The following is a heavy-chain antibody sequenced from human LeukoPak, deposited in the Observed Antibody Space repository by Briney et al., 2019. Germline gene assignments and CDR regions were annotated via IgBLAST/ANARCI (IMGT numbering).Heavy chain of an antibody. D-gene: IGHD6-19*01. V-gene: IGHV1-2*06. CDR1: RYTFTGYY. J-gene: IGHJ4*02. CDR3: ARAGSGWYNMDY. Sequence: ASVKVSCKASRYTFTGYYMHWVRQAPGQGLEWMGRINPNSGGTNYAQKFQGRVTMTRDTSISTAYMELSRLRSDDTAVYYCARAGSGWYNMDYWGQGTLVTVSS. CDR2: INPNSGGT.